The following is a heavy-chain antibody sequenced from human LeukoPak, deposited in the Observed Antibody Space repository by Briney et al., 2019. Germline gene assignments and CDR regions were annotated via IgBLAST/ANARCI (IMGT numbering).Heavy chain of an antibody. Sequence: TSETLSLTCTVSGYSISSGYYWGWIRQPPGKGLEWIGSIYHSGSTYYNPSPKSRVTISVDTSKNQFSLKLSSVTAADTAVYYCARRAGAYSHPYDYWGQGTLVTVSS. D-gene: IGHD4/OR15-4a*01. V-gene: IGHV4-38-2*02. CDR1: GYSISSGYY. J-gene: IGHJ4*02. CDR2: IYHSGST. CDR3: ARRAGAYSHPYDY.